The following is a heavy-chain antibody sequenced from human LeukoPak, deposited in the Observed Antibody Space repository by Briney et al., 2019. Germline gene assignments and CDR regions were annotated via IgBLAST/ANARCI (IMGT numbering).Heavy chain of an antibody. CDR2: IYHSGST. CDR3: ASTGTGEDYYYYGMDV. J-gene: IGHJ6*02. Sequence: SETLSLTCAVSGGSISSSNWWSWVRQPPGKGLEWIGEIYHSGSTNYNPSLKSRVTISVDKSKNQFSLKLSSVTAADTAVYYCASTGTGEDYYYYGMDVWGQGTTVTVSS. D-gene: IGHD1-1*01. V-gene: IGHV4-4*02. CDR1: GGSISSSNW.